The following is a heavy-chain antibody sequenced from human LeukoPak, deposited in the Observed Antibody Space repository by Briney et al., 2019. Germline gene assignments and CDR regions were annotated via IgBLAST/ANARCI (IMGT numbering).Heavy chain of an antibody. Sequence: PGGSLRLSCAASRFTFNTFGIHWVRQAPGKGLEWVAVISSDGSNKYYADSVKGRFTISRDNSKDTLYLQMSSLAIEDTAVYYCRAATKYRDYYYDYWGQGTLVTVSS. V-gene: IGHV3-30*03. CDR3: RAATKYRDYYYDY. CDR2: ISSDGSNK. D-gene: IGHD2-21*02. CDR1: RFTFNTFG. J-gene: IGHJ4*02.